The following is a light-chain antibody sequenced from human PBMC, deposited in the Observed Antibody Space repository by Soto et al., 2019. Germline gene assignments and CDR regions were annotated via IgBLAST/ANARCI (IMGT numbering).Light chain of an antibody. CDR3: PQSYSLLT. Sequence: DVHMTRSPSSLSASVGDRVTITCRASQSISSYLNWYQQKPGKAPKLLIYAASSLQSGVPSRFSGSGSGTDFTLTISSLQPEDFATYYCPQSYSLLTFAGGPNVDIK. CDR1: QSISSY. CDR2: AAS. J-gene: IGKJ4*01. V-gene: IGKV1-39*01.